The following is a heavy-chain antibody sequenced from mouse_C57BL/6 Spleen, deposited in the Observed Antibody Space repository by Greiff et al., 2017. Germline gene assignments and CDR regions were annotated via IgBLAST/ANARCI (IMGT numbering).Heavy chain of an antibody. J-gene: IGHJ4*01. CDR1: GYTFTGYW. V-gene: IGHV1-9*01. D-gene: IGHD4-1*02. CDR3: ARSNWDGFYAMDY. Sequence: QVQLQQSGAELMKPGASVTLSCKATGYTFTGYWIEWVKQRPGHGLEWIGEILPGSGSTNYNEKFKGKATFTADTSSNTAYMQLSSLTTEDSAIYYCARSNWDGFYAMDYWGQGTSVTGSS. CDR2: ILPGSGST.